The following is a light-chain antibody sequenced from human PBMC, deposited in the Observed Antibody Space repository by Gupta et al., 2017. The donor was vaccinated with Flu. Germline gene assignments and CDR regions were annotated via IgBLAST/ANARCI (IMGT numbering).Light chain of an antibody. CDR2: TND. J-gene: IGLJ3*02. CDR3: QSFDTGLGGSV. Sequence: QSVLTPPPSVSGAPGQRVTISCTGTSSNTGAGYAVHWYQFVPGTAPKLLIYTNDIRPSGVPDRFSGSRSGASASLAISGLQAEDEADYYCQSFDTGLGGSVFGGGTKLTGL. V-gene: IGLV1-40*01. CDR1: SSNTGAGYA.